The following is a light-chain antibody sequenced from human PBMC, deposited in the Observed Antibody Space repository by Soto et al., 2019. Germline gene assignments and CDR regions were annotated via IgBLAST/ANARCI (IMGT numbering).Light chain of an antibody. Sequence: DIQMTQSPSSLSASVGDRVTITCRVSQGISNYLAWYQQKSGKVPKLLIYAASTLHSGVPSRFSGSGSGTDFTLSISSLQPEDVATYYGQKYNSVPFRVTFGPGTKVDIK. V-gene: IGKV1-27*01. J-gene: IGKJ3*01. CDR2: AAS. CDR3: QKYNSVPFRVT. CDR1: QGISNY.